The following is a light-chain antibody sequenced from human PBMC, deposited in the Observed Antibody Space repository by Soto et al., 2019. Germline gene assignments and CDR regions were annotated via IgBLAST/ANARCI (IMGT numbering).Light chain of an antibody. V-gene: IGLV2-23*02. J-gene: IGLJ2*01. CDR1: SSDVGSYNL. CDR2: EVS. Sequence: QSALTQPASVSGSPGQSITISCTGTSSDVGSYNLVSWYQQHPGKAPKLMIYEVSKRPSGVSNRSSGSKSGNTASLTISGLQAEDEDDYYCCSYAGSSTFVVFGGGTKLTVL. CDR3: CSYAGSSTFVV.